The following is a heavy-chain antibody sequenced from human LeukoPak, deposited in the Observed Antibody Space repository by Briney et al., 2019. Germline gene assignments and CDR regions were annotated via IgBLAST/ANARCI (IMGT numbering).Heavy chain of an antibody. Sequence: VKVSCKASGYTFTSYTMHWVRQAPGQRLEWMGWINVDKGNTKYSQKFQDRVIISWDTSASTAYMELSSLRSEDTAVFYCARGSSTWSNAFDTWAQGPMVTVSS. V-gene: IGHV1-3*01. CDR3: ARGSSTWSNAFDT. CDR1: GYTFTSYT. D-gene: IGHD6-13*01. CDR2: INVDKGNT. J-gene: IGHJ3*02.